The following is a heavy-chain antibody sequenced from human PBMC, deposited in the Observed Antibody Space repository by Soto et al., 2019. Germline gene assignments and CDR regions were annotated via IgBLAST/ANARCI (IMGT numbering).Heavy chain of an antibody. V-gene: IGHV4-39*01. D-gene: IGHD5-12*01. Sequence: PSETLSLTCTVSGGSISSSSYYWGWIRQPPGKGLEWIGSIYYSGSTYYNPSLKSRVTISVDTSKNQFSLKLSSVTAADTAVYYCAGLMATNDAFDIWGQGTMVT. CDR2: IYYSGST. CDR3: AGLMATNDAFDI. J-gene: IGHJ3*02. CDR1: GGSISSSSYY.